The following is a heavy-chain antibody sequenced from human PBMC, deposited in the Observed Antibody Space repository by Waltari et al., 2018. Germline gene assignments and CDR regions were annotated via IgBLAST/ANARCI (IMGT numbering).Heavy chain of an antibody. Sequence: QVQLQQWGAGLLKPSETLSLTCAVYGGSFSGYYWSWIRQPPGKGLEWIGEINHSGSTNYNPSLKSRVTISVDTSKNQFSLKLSSVTAADTAVYYCARDSIAAAGTFDYWGQGTLVTVSS. CDR3: ARDSIAAAGTFDY. CDR1: GGSFSGYY. V-gene: IGHV4-34*01. D-gene: IGHD6-13*01. J-gene: IGHJ4*02. CDR2: INHSGST.